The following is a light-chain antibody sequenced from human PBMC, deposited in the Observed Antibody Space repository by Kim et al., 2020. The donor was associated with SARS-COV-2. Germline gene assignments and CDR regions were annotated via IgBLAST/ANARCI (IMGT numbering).Light chain of an antibody. J-gene: IGKJ5*01. CDR3: QQLTDYPIS. Sequence: ASVGDRVTITCRASQGIGTTLAWYHQKAGKAPNLLIYAASALQSGVPLRFSGSGSGTDFTLTISGLQPEDFATYYCQQLTDYPISFGQGTRLEIK. CDR1: QGIGTT. CDR2: AAS. V-gene: IGKV1D-13*01.